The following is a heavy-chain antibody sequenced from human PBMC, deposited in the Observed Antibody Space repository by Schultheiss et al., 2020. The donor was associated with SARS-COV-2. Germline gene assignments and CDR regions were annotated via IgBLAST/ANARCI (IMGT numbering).Heavy chain of an antibody. CDR1: GFTFSSYS. V-gene: IGHV3-21*04. Sequence: GGSLRLSCAASGFTFSSYSMNWVRQAPGKGLEWVSSISSSSSYIYYADSVKGRFTISRDNAKNSLYLQMNSLRAEDTALYYCAKDKGPTMVRGVMGFGAFDIWGQGTLVTAS. CDR2: ISSSSSYI. CDR3: AKDKGPTMVRGVMGFGAFDI. J-gene: IGHJ4*02. D-gene: IGHD3-10*01.